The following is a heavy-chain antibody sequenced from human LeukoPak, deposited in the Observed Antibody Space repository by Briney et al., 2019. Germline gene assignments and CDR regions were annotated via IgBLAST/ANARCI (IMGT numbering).Heavy chain of an antibody. CDR1: GFTFDDYW. CDR3: VRAGGAYSFNP. V-gene: IGHV3-7*01. D-gene: IGHD5-18*01. CDR2: IKQDGSEQ. J-gene: IGHJ5*02. Sequence: QPGGSLRLSCVASGFTFDDYWMNWVRPAPGKGLEWVANIKQDGSEQYYVDSVKGRFTISRDNAKNSLYLQMNSLRAEDTAVYYCVRAGGAYSFNPWGQGTLVAVSS.